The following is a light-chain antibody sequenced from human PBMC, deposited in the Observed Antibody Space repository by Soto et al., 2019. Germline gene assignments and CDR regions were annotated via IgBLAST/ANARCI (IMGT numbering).Light chain of an antibody. V-gene: IGLV1-40*01. CDR3: QSYDSSLSGHVV. CDR1: SSNIGAGYD. CDR2: GNS. J-gene: IGLJ2*01. Sequence: QSVLTQPPSVSGAPGQRVTISCTGSSSNIGAGYDVHWYQHLPGTAPKLLIYGNSNRPSGGPDRFSGSKSGTSASLAITGLQAEDEADYYGQSYDSSLSGHVVFGGGTKLTVL.